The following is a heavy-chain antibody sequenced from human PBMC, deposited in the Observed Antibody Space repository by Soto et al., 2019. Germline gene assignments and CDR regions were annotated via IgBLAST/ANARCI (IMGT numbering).Heavy chain of an antibody. CDR1: GYTFFTYD. J-gene: IGHJ5*02. CDR2: ISTYSGDT. D-gene: IGHD5-12*01. V-gene: IGHV1-18*01. CDR3: ARHHGPTTSENWFDP. Sequence: QVHLVQSGVEVKTPWASVKVSCQASGYTFFTYDISWVRQATGQGLEWMGWISTYSGDTKYAQKFQGIVTMTTDTSTTTAYLELRSLRSDDTAVYYCARHHGPTTSENWFDPWGQGTLVTVSS.